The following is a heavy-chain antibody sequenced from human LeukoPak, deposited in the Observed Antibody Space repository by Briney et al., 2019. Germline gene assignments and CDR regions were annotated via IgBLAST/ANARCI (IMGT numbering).Heavy chain of an antibody. CDR1: GDSVSNNSAS. Sequence: SQTLSLTCAISGDSVSNNSASRNWFRQSPSRGLEWLGRTYYRSKWSTDYAVSVKRRITINVHTSKNQFSLQLNSVTPEDTAVYYCTKGPGKFEYWGQGTLVIVSS. CDR3: TKGPGKFEY. V-gene: IGHV6-1*01. J-gene: IGHJ4*02. CDR2: TYYRSKWST. D-gene: IGHD3-10*01.